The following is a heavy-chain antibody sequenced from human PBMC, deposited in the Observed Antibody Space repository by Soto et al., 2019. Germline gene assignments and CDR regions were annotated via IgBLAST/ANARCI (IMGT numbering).Heavy chain of an antibody. J-gene: IGHJ5*02. CDR3: AREQSMEWFDP. CDR2: IYYSGST. V-gene: IGHV4-59*01. D-gene: IGHD2-8*01. Sequence: SETLSLTCTVSGGSISSYYWSWIRQPPGKGLEWIGYIYYSGSTNYNPSLKSRVTISVDTSKNQFSLKLSSVTAADTAVYYCAREQSMEWFDPWGQGTLVTVSS. CDR1: GGSISSYY.